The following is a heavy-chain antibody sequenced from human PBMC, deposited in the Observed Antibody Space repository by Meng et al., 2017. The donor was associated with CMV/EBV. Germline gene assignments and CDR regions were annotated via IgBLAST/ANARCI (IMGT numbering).Heavy chain of an antibody. CDR2: ISGSGGST. J-gene: IGHJ4*02. CDR3: ARDMVVPATASYYFDY. V-gene: IGHV3-23*01. Sequence: GESLKISCAASGFTFSSYAMSWVRQAPGKGLEWVSAISGSGGSTYYADSVKGRFTISRDNSKNTLSLQMNSLRAEDTAVYYCARDMVVPATASYYFDYWGQGTLVTVSS. D-gene: IGHD2-2*01. CDR1: GFTFSSYA.